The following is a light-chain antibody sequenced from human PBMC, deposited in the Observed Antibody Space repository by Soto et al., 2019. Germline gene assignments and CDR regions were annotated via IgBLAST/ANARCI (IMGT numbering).Light chain of an antibody. CDR3: HHYYNWPLT. CDR2: ATS. V-gene: IGKV3-15*01. CDR1: QSVSSN. J-gene: IGKJ4*01. Sequence: DIVITQSPAPLSVSPGERASLSCRASQSVSSNLAWYRQNPGQTPRRLIYATSTRATGIPARFSGSGSGTEFTLTISSLQSEDFAVYYCHHYYNWPLTFGGGTKVDIK.